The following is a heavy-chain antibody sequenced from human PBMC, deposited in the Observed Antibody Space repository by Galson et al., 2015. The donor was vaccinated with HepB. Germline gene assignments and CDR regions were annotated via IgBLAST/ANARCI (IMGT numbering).Heavy chain of an antibody. CDR1: GFTFSNSA. V-gene: IGHV3-33*01. CDR3: VREQGEGGSFDL. J-gene: IGHJ3*01. D-gene: IGHD3-16*01. Sequence: SLRLSCAAPGFTFSNSAMHWVRQAPGQGLEWVAVIWHAGPYNFYADSAQGRFTISTDNSKNRQYLQMNSLGADDTALYSCVREQGEGGSFDLWGQGTMVVVSS. CDR2: IWHAGPYN.